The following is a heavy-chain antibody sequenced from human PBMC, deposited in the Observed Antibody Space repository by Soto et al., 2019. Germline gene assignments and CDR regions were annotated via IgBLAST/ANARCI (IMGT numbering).Heavy chain of an antibody. CDR3: AKDLRYFDWLLANFDY. CDR2: ISGSGGST. CDR1: GFTFSSYA. J-gene: IGHJ4*02. D-gene: IGHD3-9*01. V-gene: IGHV3-23*01. Sequence: PGGSLRLSCAASGFTFSSYAMSWVRQAPGKGLEWVSAISGSGGSTYYADSVKGRFTISRDNSKNTLYLQMNSLRAEDTAVYYCAKDLRYFDWLLANFDYWGQGTLVTVSS.